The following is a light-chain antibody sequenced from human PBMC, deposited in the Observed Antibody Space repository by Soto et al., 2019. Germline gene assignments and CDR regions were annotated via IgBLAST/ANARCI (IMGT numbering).Light chain of an antibody. CDR1: SSDVGSYNL. CDR3: CSYAGSSTFI. V-gene: IGLV2-23*02. Sequence: QSALTQPASVSGSPGQSITISCTGTSSDVGSYNLVSWYQQHPGKAPKLMIYEVSKRPSGVSNRFSGSKSGNTASLTISGLQAEDEADYYWCSYAGSSTFIFGTGTKLTDL. CDR2: EVS. J-gene: IGLJ1*01.